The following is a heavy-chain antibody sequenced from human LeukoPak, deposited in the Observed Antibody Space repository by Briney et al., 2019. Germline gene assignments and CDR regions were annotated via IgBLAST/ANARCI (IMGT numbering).Heavy chain of an antibody. J-gene: IGHJ6*04. Sequence: PGGSLRLSYVFSGFTFRNYWMIWVRQAPGKGLEWVASINEDGSRKYSMDSVKDRVTISRDNAKNSLDLQINSLTVEDTAIYYCVRDDGDVWGKGTTVTVSS. CDR3: VRDDGDV. V-gene: IGHV3-7*01. CDR2: INEDGSRK. CDR1: GFTFRNYW.